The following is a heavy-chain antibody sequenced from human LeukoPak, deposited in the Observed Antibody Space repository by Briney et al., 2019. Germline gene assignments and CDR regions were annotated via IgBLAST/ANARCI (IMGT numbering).Heavy chain of an antibody. D-gene: IGHD6-19*01. CDR1: GFSLSNYA. Sequence: PTGGCLRLSCAASGFSLSNYAMNWVRQTPGKGLEWVSGISGGNTYYADSVRGRFTISRDSSKNTLYLHMDSLRAEDTAVYLCAKGYTTGWSESYLDYWGQGTLVSVSS. V-gene: IGHV3-23*01. CDR3: AKGYTTGWSESYLDY. J-gene: IGHJ4*02. CDR2: ISGGNT.